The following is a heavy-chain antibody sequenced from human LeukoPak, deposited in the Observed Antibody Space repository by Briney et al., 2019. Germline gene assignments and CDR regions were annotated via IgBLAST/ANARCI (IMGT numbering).Heavy chain of an antibody. V-gene: IGHV4-39*01. Sequence: PSETLSLTCTVSGGSISSSSYYWGWIRQPPGKGLECIGTIYYSGRPYYNPSLKSRVTISADTSKNQFSLNLNSVTAADTAVYYCARLRYDTSGYYYFDYWGQGTLVTVSS. CDR1: GGSISSSSYY. J-gene: IGHJ4*02. CDR3: ARLRYDTSGYYYFDY. CDR2: IYYSGRP. D-gene: IGHD3-22*01.